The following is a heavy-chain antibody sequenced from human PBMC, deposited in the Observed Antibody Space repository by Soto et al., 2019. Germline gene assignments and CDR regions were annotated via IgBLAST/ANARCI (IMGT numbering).Heavy chain of an antibody. CDR2: IKADGSEK. CDR3: ATARGVDS. J-gene: IGHJ5*01. Sequence: EVHLVESGGGLVQPGGSLRLSCAGSGFTFSTHWMNWVRQAPGKGLEWVAHIKADGSEKYYVESVKGRFTISRDNAKNSLYLQMNSLRAEDTAGYYCATARGVDSWGQGTLVTVSS. CDR1: GFTFSTHW. V-gene: IGHV3-7*03. D-gene: IGHD3-16*01.